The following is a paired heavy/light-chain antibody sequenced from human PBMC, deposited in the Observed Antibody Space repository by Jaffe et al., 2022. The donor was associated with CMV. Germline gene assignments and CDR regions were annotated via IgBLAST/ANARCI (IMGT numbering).Heavy chain of an antibody. V-gene: IGHV1-2*02. D-gene: IGHD6-19*01. J-gene: IGHJ3*02. Sequence: QVQLVQSGAEVKKPGASVKVSCKTSGYTFIGYYIHWVRQAPGQGLEWMGWIAPDSGVTNYAQQFQGRVTMTRDRSLSTSYVELRGLTSDDPAVYYCARGGAGSGWYVDALDIWGQGTVVTVSS. CDR3: ARGGAGSGWYVDALDI. CDR1: GYTFIGYY. CDR2: IAPDSGVT.
Light chain of an antibody. Sequence: QSALTQPASVSGSPGQSITISCTGTSSDIGRYNYVSWYQQHPYKAPKLIIYDVTNRPSGVSDRFSGSKSGNTASLTISGLQADDEAAYYCSSYANNKTWVFGGGTKITVL. CDR2: DVT. J-gene: IGLJ3*02. CDR3: SSYANNKTWV. V-gene: IGLV2-14*03. CDR1: SSDIGRYNY.